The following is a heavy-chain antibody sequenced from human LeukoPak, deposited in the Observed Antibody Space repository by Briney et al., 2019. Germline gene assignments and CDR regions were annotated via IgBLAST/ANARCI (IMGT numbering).Heavy chain of an antibody. Sequence: GGSLRLSCAASGFTVNNYYMGWVRQAPGKGLEWVSVIYRGDNTYYADSVKGRFTISRDDSKNTLYLQMNSLRAEDAALYYCAKDGSVWGQGTTVTVSS. V-gene: IGHV3-66*01. CDR1: GFTVNNYY. J-gene: IGHJ6*02. CDR2: IYRGDNT. CDR3: AKDGSV.